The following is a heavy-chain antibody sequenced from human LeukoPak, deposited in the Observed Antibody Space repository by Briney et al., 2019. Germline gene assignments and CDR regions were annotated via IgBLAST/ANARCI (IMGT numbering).Heavy chain of an antibody. D-gene: IGHD3-22*01. CDR2: IYHSGST. CDR3: AREVISTTNY. J-gene: IGHJ4*02. V-gene: IGHV4-38-2*02. Sequence: SETLSLTCTVSGGSISSGYYWGWIRQPPWKGLEWIGSIYHSGSTSYNPSLKSRVTISVDTSKNQFSLKLSSVTAADTAVYYCAREVISTTNYWGQGTLVTVSS. CDR1: GGSISSGYY.